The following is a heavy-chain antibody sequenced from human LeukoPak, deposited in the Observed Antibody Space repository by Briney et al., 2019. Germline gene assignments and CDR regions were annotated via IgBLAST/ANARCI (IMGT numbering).Heavy chain of an antibody. CDR1: GFTFSSYW. D-gene: IGHD2-15*01. Sequence: GGSLRLSCAASGFTFSSYWMSWVRQAPGKGLEWVANIKQDGSEKYYVDSVKGRFTISRDNAKNSLYLQMNSLRAEDTDVYYCARPYCSGGSCNSGYYDYWGQGTLVTVSS. CDR2: IKQDGSEK. CDR3: ARPYCSGGSCNSGYYDY. V-gene: IGHV3-7*01. J-gene: IGHJ4*02.